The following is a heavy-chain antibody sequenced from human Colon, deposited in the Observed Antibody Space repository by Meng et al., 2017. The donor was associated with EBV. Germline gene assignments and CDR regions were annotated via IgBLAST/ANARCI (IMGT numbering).Heavy chain of an antibody. J-gene: IGHJ4*02. CDR1: GVSISSNIR. D-gene: IGHD1-26*01. CDR2: IDDSGST. CDR3: ARGKQDAWELLAY. Sequence: QVQLQERGPGLVKPSGTLSLTFGVSGVSISSNIRWTWVRQPPGKGLEWIGDIDDSGSTNYNPSLNSRISISLDKSKNHFSLKVNSVTAADTAVYYCARGKQDAWELLAYWGQGALVTVSS. V-gene: IGHV4-4*02.